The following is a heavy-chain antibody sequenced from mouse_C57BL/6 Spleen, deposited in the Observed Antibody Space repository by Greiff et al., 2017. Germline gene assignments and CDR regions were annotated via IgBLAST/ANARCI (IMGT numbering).Heavy chain of an antibody. CDR2: IYPRSGNT. V-gene: IGHV1-81*01. Sequence: VKLMESGAELARPGASVKLSCKASGYTFTSYGISWVKQRTGQGLEWIGEIYPRSGNTYYNEKFKGKATLTADKSSSTAYMELRSLTSEDSAVYFCAREGTTVVATGAYWGQGTLVTVSA. CDR3: AREGTTVVATGAY. J-gene: IGHJ3*01. CDR1: GYTFTSYG. D-gene: IGHD1-1*01.